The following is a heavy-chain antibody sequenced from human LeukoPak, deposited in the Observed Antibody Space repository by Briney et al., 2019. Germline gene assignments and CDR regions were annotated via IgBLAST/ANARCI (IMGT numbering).Heavy chain of an antibody. CDR1: GGSISSSNW. D-gene: IGHD3-10*01. J-gene: IGHJ5*02. Sequence: PSETLSLTCAVSGGSISSSNWWGWVRQPPGKGLEWIGEIYHSGSTNYNPSLKSRVTISVDKSKNQFSLKLSSVTAADTAVYYCARALDYYGSGSYTDNWFDPWGQGTLVTVSS. V-gene: IGHV4-4*02. CDR2: IYHSGST. CDR3: ARALDYYGSGSYTDNWFDP.